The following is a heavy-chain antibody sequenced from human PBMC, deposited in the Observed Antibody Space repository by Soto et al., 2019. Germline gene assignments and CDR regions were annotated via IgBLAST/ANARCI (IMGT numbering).Heavy chain of an antibody. J-gene: IGHJ3*02. CDR3: ARRAYYYDSSGYSVSYFDI. CDR2: IDPSDSNT. Sequence: PGEFLKISNNGSWYSITNFWISRVRQMSRKGVEWMGRIDPSDSNTNYSPYFQGHVTISADKSISTAYLQWSSLKASDTAMYYCARRAYYYDSSGYSVSYFDIWGQGTTVTVSS. D-gene: IGHD3-22*01. CDR1: WYSITNFW. V-gene: IGHV5-10-1*01.